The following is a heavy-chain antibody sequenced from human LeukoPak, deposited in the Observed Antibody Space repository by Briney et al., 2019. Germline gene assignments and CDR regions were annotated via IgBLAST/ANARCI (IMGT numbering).Heavy chain of an antibody. CDR1: GGTFSSYA. CDR2: IIPIFGTA. CDR3: ARGQYYDFWSASTYGMDV. V-gene: IGHV1-69*13. Sequence: SVKVSCKASGGTFSSYAISWVRQAPGQGLEWMGGIIPIFGTANYAQKFQGRVTIAADESTSTAYMELSSLRSEDTAVYYCARGQYYDFWSASTYGMDVWGQGTTVTVSS. D-gene: IGHD3-3*01. J-gene: IGHJ6*02.